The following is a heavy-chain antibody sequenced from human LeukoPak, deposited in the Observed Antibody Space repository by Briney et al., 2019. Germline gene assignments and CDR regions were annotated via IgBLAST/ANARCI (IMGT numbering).Heavy chain of an antibody. CDR3: ARGGSPPEALGDTFDV. CDR1: GFTFSSYW. V-gene: IGHV3-74*01. J-gene: IGHJ3*01. Sequence: PWGSLRLSCAASGFTFSSYWMHWVRQAPGKGLVWVSRVKSDGSSTNYADSVKGRFTVSRDNAKNTLILQMNSLSAEDTAVYYCARGGSPPEALGDTFDVWGHGTLVTVSS. CDR2: VKSDGSST. D-gene: IGHD1-26*01.